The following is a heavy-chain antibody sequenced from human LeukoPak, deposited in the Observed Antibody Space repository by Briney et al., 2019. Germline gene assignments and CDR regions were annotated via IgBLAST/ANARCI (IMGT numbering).Heavy chain of an antibody. CDR2: INWNGGST. V-gene: IGHV3-20*04. CDR1: GFTFDDYG. J-gene: IGHJ4*02. D-gene: IGHD1-26*01. CDR3: ARAVGATNYFDY. Sequence: GGSLRLPCAASGFTFDDYGMSWVRQAPGKGLEWVSGINWNGGSTGYADSVKGRFTISRDNAKNSLYLQMNSLRAEDTALYYCARAVGATNYFDYWGQGTLVTVSS.